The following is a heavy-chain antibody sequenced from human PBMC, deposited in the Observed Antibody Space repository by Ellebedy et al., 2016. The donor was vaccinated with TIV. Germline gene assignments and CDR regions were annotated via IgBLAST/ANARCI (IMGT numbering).Heavy chain of an antibody. CDR3: ARYPGVAAHYFDY. CDR2: IYYSGST. Sequence: MPSETLSLTCTVSGGSISSYYWSWLRQPPGKGLVWIGYIYYSGSTNYNPSLKSRVTISVDTSKNQFSLKLSSVTAADTAVHYCARYPGVAAHYFDYWGQGTLVTVSS. CDR1: GGSISSYY. D-gene: IGHD6-19*01. V-gene: IGHV4-59*01. J-gene: IGHJ4*02.